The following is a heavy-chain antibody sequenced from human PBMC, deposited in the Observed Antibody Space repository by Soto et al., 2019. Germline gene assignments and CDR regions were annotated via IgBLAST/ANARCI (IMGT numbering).Heavy chain of an antibody. CDR1: GFSLNTRGVR. J-gene: IGHJ5*02. V-gene: IGHV2-5*02. CDR2: ISWDDDE. CDR3: AHRRYGSSSFYDWFDP. D-gene: IGHD6-6*01. Sequence: QITLKESGPTLVKPTQPLTLTCTFSGFSLNTRGVRVGWIRQPPGKALEWLAIISWDDDERYSPSLRSRLTITKDTSKNQVVLTMTDMDPVDTATYYCAHRRYGSSSFYDWFDPWGQGTLVTVSS.